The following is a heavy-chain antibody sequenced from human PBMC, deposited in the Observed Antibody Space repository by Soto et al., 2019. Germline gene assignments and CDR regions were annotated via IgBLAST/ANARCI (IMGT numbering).Heavy chain of an antibody. V-gene: IGHV4-4*07. J-gene: IGHJ5*02. D-gene: IGHD6-19*01. CDR1: GGSISSYY. CDR2: IYTSGST. CDR3: ARGGRMSVARGNWFDP. Sequence: SETLSLTCTVSGGSISSYYWSWIRQPAGKGLEWIGRIYTSGSTNYNPSLKSRVTMSVDTSKNQFSLRLSSVTAADTAVYYCARGGRMSVARGNWFDPWGQGTLVTVSS.